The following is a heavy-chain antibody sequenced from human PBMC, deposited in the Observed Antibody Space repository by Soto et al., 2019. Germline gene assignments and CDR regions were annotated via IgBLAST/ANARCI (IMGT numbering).Heavy chain of an antibody. V-gene: IGHV1-46*03. D-gene: IGHD2-15*01. J-gene: IGHJ3*02. CDR1: GYTFTSYY. Sequence: QVQLVQSGAEVKKPGASVKVSCKASGYTFTSYYMHWVRQAPGQGLEWMGIINPSGGSTSYAQKFQGRVTMTRDTYTSTVYMELSSLRSEDTAVYYCARVPVGNCSGGSCYLDAFDIWGQGTMVTVSS. CDR3: ARVPVGNCSGGSCYLDAFDI. CDR2: INPSGGST.